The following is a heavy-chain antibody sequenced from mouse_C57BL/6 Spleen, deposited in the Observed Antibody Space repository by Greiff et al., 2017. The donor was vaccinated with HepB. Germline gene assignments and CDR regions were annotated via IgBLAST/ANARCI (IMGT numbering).Heavy chain of an antibody. CDR2: IDPSDSET. D-gene: IGHD2-5*01. CDR1: GYTFTSYW. Sequence: VQLQQPGAELVRPGSSVKLSCKASGYTFTSYWMHWVKQRPIQGLEWIGNIDPSDSETHYNQKFKDKATLTVDKSSSTAYMQLSSLTSEDSAVYYCARDYSNYVAWFAYWGQGTLVTVSA. CDR3: ARDYSNYVAWFAY. J-gene: IGHJ3*01. V-gene: IGHV1-52*01.